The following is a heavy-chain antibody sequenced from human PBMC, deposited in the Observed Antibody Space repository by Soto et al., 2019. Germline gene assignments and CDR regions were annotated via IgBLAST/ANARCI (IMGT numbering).Heavy chain of an antibody. Sequence: QVQLVQSGAEVKKPGASVKVSCKASGYTFTSYGISWVRQAPGQGLEWMGWISAYNGNTNYAQKLQGRVTMTTDTSTSTAYMELRSLGSDDTAVYYCAALTSSRYYDFWSGPPPDVWGQGTTVTVSS. J-gene: IGHJ6*02. V-gene: IGHV1-18*04. CDR3: AALTSSRYYDFWSGPPPDV. CDR2: ISAYNGNT. D-gene: IGHD3-3*01. CDR1: GYTFTSYG.